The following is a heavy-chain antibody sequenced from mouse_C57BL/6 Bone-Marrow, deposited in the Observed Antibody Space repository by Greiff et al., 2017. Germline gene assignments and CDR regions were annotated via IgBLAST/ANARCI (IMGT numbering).Heavy chain of an antibody. CDR2: IYPSDSET. J-gene: IGHJ4*01. D-gene: IGHD1-1*01. CDR3: ARWGTTVVAHYAMDY. V-gene: IGHV1-61*01. CDR1: GYTFTSYW. Sequence: VQLQQPGAELVRPGSSVKLSCKASGYTFTSYWMDWVKQRPGQGLEWIGNIYPSDSETHYNQKFKYKATLTVDKSSSTAYIQLSSLTSEDSAVYYCARWGTTVVAHYAMDYWGQGTSVTVSS.